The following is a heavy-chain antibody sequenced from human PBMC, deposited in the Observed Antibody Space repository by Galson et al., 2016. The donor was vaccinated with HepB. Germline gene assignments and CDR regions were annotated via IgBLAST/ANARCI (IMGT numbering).Heavy chain of an antibody. CDR3: AIPPRGTYENFGFDH. CDR2: ITPSGTM. J-gene: IGHJ4*02. CDR1: GFTFGYYT. Sequence: SLRLSCAGSGFTFGYYTMNWVRQAPGKGLEWVSSITPSGTMYYADSVKGRFTISRDDGKRSLFLQMNSLRDEDTGVYYCAIPPRGTYENFGFDHWGQGTLVTVSS. V-gene: IGHV3-69-1*01. D-gene: IGHD1-26*01.